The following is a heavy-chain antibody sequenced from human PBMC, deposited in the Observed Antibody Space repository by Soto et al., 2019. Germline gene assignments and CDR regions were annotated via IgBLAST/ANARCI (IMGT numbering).Heavy chain of an antibody. V-gene: IGHV1-18*04. CDR1: GYTFTSYG. CDR3: AREGITMVRGVTTYYFDY. CDR2: ISAYNGNT. Sequence: QVQLVQSGAEVKKPGASVKVSCKASGYTFTSYGISWVRQAPGQGLEWMGWISAYNGNTNYAQKLQGRVTMTTDTSKSTAYMELRSLRSDDTAVYYCAREGITMVRGVTTYYFDYWGQGTLVTVSS. D-gene: IGHD3-10*01. J-gene: IGHJ4*02.